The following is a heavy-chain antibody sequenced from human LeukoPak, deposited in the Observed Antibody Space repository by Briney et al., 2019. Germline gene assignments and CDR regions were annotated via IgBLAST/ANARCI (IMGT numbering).Heavy chain of an antibody. V-gene: IGHV1-2*02. CDR1: GYTFTGYY. Sequence: ASVKVSCKASGYTFTGYYIHWVRQAPGQGLEWMGWINPNSGGANYAQKFQGRVTMTRDTSISTAYMELSRLRSDDTAVYYCARDFYDIWTGYYSSYYYGVDVWGQGTTVTVSS. J-gene: IGHJ6*02. CDR2: INPNSGGA. D-gene: IGHD3-9*01. CDR3: ARDFYDIWTGYYSSYYYGVDV.